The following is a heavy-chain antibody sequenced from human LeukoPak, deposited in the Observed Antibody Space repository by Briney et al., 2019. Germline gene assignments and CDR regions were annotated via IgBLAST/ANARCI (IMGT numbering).Heavy chain of an antibody. Sequence: ESPKISCEGSGYSSSTYWIVWGRQLPAKGVGYMVIIYPDDSDTRYSPSFRGEVTTSFDKSISAAYLQWSSLKASETPVYYCARGAGGLTVVRADAFDIWGQGTILTVSS. J-gene: IGHJ3*02. CDR1: GYSSSTYW. CDR2: IYPDDSDT. D-gene: IGHD3-10*01. CDR3: ARGAGGLTVVRADAFDI. V-gene: IGHV5-51*01.